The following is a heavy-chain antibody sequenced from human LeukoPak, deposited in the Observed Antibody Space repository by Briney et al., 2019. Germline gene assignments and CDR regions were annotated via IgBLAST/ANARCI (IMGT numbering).Heavy chain of an antibody. D-gene: IGHD6-25*01. Sequence: SVKVSCKASGGTFSSYAISWVRQAPGQGLEWVGGIVPIFGTANYAQKFQGRVTITADESTSTAYMELSSLRSEDTAVYYCARSSRGHFHYYYYGMDVWGQGTTVTVSS. V-gene: IGHV1-69*13. CDR1: GGTFSSYA. CDR3: ARSSRGHFHYYYYGMDV. J-gene: IGHJ6*02. CDR2: IVPIFGTA.